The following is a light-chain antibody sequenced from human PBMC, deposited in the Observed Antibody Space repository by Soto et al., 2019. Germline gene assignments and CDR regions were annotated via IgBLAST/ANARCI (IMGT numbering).Light chain of an antibody. J-gene: IGKJ1*01. CDR3: QPYCGSMT. CDR1: QSVSSNY. Sequence: KTSVCTVSLIKREGATLPCMASQSVSSNYLAWYQQKPGRAPRLLIYGASSRDTGIPDRFSGSGSGTDFTLTISRLEPEDFAVYYCQPYCGSMTFAQVTKVDI. V-gene: IGKV3-20*01. CDR2: GAS.